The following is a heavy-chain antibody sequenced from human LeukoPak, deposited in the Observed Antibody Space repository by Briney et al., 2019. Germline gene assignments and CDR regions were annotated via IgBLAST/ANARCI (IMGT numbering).Heavy chain of an antibody. V-gene: IGHV3-30-3*02. CDR3: TKNGNSWFDY. D-gene: IGHD6-13*01. J-gene: IGHJ4*02. Sequence: GGSLRLSCAASGFTFSSYAMHWVRQAPGKGLEWVAVISYDGSNKYYADSVKGRFTISRDNSKNTLYLQMNSLRAEDTAVYYCTKNGNSWFDYWGQGTLVTVTS. CDR2: ISYDGSNK. CDR1: GFTFSSYA.